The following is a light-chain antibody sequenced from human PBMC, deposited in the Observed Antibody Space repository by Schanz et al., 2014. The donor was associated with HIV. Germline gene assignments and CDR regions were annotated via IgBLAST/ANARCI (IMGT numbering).Light chain of an antibody. CDR2: NTY. CDR1: SSSIKTNT. CDR3: SSYAGNNNGV. Sequence: QSVLTQPPSASGTPGQRVTISCSGSSSSIKTNTVNWLQQLPGTAPKLLIYNTYHRPSGVPDRFSGSESGTSASLAISGLQSEDEADYYCSSYAGNNNGVFGGGTKLTVL. J-gene: IGLJ3*02. V-gene: IGLV1-44*01.